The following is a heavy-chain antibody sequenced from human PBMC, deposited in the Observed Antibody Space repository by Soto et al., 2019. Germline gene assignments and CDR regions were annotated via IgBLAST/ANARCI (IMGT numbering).Heavy chain of an antibody. J-gene: IGHJ4*02. CDR2: ISGSGGTT. V-gene: IGHV3-23*01. CDR1: GFTFSIYA. Sequence: EVQLLESGGGLVQPGGSLRLSCAASGFTFSIYAMTWVRQAPGKGLEWVSTISGSGGTTYYADSVKGRFSISRDTSNNTLFLLMSSLRAEDTAVYYCAKDRAVGVLIGAFDYWGQGTLVTVSS. CDR3: AKDRAVGVLIGAFDY. D-gene: IGHD3-3*01.